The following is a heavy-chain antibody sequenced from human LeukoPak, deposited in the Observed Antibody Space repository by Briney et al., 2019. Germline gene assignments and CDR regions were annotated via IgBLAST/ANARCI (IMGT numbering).Heavy chain of an antibody. Sequence: GGSLRLSCAASGFTFSSYGMHWVRQAPGKGLEWVAVISYDGSNKYYADSVKGRFTISRDNSKNTLYLQMNSLRAEDTAVYYCAKSYPPLLPFDYWGQGTLVTVSS. CDR3: AKSYPPLLPFDY. CDR1: GFTFSSYG. J-gene: IGHJ4*02. V-gene: IGHV3-30*18. D-gene: IGHD2-15*01. CDR2: ISYDGSNK.